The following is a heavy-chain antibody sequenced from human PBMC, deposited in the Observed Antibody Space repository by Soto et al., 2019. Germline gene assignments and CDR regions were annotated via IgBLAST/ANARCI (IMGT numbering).Heavy chain of an antibody. CDR3: ARVVRFCSSPSCRGRNWFDP. J-gene: IGHJ5*02. CDR2: INPNSGGT. CDR1: GYTFTGYY. D-gene: IGHD2-2*01. Sequence: GASVKVSCKASGYTFTGYYMHWVRRAPGQGLEWMGWINPNSGGTDYAQKFQGRVTMTRDTSKNQFSLKLRSVTAADTAVYHCARVVRFCSSPSCRGRNWFDPWGQGTLVTVSS. V-gene: IGHV1-2*02.